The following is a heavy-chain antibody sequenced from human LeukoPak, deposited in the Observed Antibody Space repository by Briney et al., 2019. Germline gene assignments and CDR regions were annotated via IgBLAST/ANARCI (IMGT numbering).Heavy chain of an antibody. CDR1: GYTFTGYY. Sequence: ASVKVSCKASGYTFTGYYMHWVRQAPGQGLEWMGWTNPNSGGTNYAQKFQGRVTMTRDTSISTAYMELSRLRSDDTAVYYCARPFYDYVWGSYQNWFDPWGQGTLVTVSS. D-gene: IGHD3-16*01. CDR3: ARPFYDYVWGSYQNWFDP. J-gene: IGHJ5*02. V-gene: IGHV1-2*02. CDR2: TNPNSGGT.